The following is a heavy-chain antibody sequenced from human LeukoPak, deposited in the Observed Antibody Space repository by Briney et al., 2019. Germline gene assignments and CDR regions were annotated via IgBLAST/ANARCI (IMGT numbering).Heavy chain of an antibody. CDR1: GYPISSDYY. Sequence: SETLSLTCAVSGYPISSDYYWGWIRQPPGKGLEWIGSIYRSGNTYYNPSLKSRVTISVDTSKNQFSLKLNSVTAADTAVYYCARHGGYCSSTSCYQSNYYYYLMDPWGKGTTVTVSS. J-gene: IGHJ6*03. CDR3: ARHGGYCSSTSCYQSNYYYYLMDP. V-gene: IGHV4-38-2*01. D-gene: IGHD2-2*01. CDR2: IYRSGNT.